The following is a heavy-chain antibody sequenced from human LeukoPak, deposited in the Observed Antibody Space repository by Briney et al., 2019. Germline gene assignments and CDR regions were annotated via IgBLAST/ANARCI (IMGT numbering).Heavy chain of an antibody. CDR1: GGSISSGGYY. J-gene: IGHJ6*03. D-gene: IGHD1-26*01. Sequence: PSETLSLTCTVSGGSISSGGYYWSLIRQHPGKGLEWIGYIYHSGSTYYNPSLKSRVTISVDTSKNQFSLKPSSVTAADTAVYYCARAPIVGATTNYYYYYMDVWGKGTTVTVSS. CDR3: ARAPIVGATTNYYYYYMDV. CDR2: IYHSGST. V-gene: IGHV4-31*03.